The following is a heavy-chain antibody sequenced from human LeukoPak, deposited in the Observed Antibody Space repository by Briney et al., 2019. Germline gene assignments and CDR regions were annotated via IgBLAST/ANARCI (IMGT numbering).Heavy chain of an antibody. Sequence: SETLSLTCAVYGGSFSGYYWSWIRQPPGKGLEWIGEINHSGSTNYNPSLKSRVTISVDTSKSQFSLKLSSVTAADTAVYYCARQRGLLWFGAKYYFDYWGQGTLVTVSS. CDR3: ARQRGLLWFGAKYYFDY. V-gene: IGHV4-34*01. J-gene: IGHJ4*02. CDR1: GGSFSGYY. D-gene: IGHD3-10*01. CDR2: INHSGST.